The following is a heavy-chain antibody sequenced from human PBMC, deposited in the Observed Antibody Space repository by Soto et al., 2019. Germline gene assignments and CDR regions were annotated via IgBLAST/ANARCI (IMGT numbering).Heavy chain of an antibody. J-gene: IGHJ6*02. CDR3: ARDRLWQQLAPELYGMDV. CDR2: ISYDGSNK. V-gene: IGHV3-30-3*01. CDR1: GFTFSSYA. D-gene: IGHD6-13*01. Sequence: GGSLRLSCAASGFTFSSYAMHWVRQAPGKGLEWVAVISYDGSNKYYADSVKGRFTISRDNSKNTLYLQMNSLRAEDTAVYYCARDRLWQQLAPELYGMDVWGQGTTVTVSS.